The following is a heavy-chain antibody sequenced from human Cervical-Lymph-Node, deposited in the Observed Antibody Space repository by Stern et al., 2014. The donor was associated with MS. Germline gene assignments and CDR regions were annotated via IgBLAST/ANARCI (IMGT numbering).Heavy chain of an antibody. V-gene: IGHV3-33*01. CDR2: IWYGGGNK. Sequence: VKLVESGGGVVPPGRSLRLSCAASGFTFSSYVMHWVRQAPGKGLEWVASIWYGGGNKYYADSVKGRFNISRDNPTNTLYLQMNSLRIEDTAVYYCVTDNIYSYTIGPGYFESWGQGTLVIVSS. CDR3: VTDNIYSYTIGPGYFES. D-gene: IGHD3-16*02. J-gene: IGHJ4*02. CDR1: GFTFSSYV.